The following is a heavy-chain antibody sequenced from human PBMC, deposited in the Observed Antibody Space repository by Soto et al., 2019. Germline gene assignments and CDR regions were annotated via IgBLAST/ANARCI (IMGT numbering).Heavy chain of an antibody. CDR1: GFTFSNYG. Sequence: QVQLVESGGGVVQPGRSLRLSCAASGFTFSNYGMHWVRQTPGKGLEWVAVIWYDGSNKYYADSVKGRFTISRDNSKNTLYLQMNSLRAEDTAVYYCARDHGAKPLGPFYFDYWGQGTLVTVSS. CDR2: IWYDGSNK. V-gene: IGHV3-33*01. J-gene: IGHJ4*02. CDR3: ARDHGAKPLGPFYFDY. D-gene: IGHD6-13*01.